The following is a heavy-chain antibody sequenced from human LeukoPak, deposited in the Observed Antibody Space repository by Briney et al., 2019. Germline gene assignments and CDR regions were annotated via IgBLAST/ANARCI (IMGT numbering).Heavy chain of an antibody. CDR1: GFTFDDYA. CDR2: ISWNSGSI. Sequence: PGGSLRLSCAASGFTFDDYAMHWVRQAPGKGLEWVSGISWNSGSIGYADSVKGRFTISRDNAKNSLYLQMNSLRAEDTASYYCAKSYYYDTPAAFDIWGQGTTVTVSS. V-gene: IGHV3-9*01. CDR3: AKSYYYDTPAAFDI. D-gene: IGHD3-22*01. J-gene: IGHJ3*02.